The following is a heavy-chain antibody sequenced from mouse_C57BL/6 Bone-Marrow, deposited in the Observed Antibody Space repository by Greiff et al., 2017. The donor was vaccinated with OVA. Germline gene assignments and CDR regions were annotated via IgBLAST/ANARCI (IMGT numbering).Heavy chain of an antibody. V-gene: IGHV1-82*01. J-gene: IGHJ4*01. CDR1: GYAFSSSW. D-gene: IGHD1-1*02. CDR3: ARNVWDGAYYYDMDY. Sequence: VQLQESGPELVKPGASVKISCKASGYAFSSSWMNWVKQRPGKGLEWIGRIYPGDGDTNYNGKFKGKATLTADKSSSTAYMQHSSLTSEDYAVYFCARNVWDGAYYYDMDYWGQGTSVTVSA. CDR2: IYPGDGDT.